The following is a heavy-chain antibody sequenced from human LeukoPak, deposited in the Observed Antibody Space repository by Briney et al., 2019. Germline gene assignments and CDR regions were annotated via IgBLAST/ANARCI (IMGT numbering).Heavy chain of an antibody. J-gene: IGHJ5*02. Sequence: GASVKVSCKASGGTFSSYAISWVRQAPGQGLEWMGRIIPIFGIANYAQKFQGRVTITADKSTSTAYMELSSLRSEDTAVYYCARYWAPMVRYWFDPWGQGTLVTVSS. CDR1: GGTFSSYA. D-gene: IGHD3-10*01. CDR3: ARYWAPMVRYWFDP. V-gene: IGHV1-69*04. CDR2: IIPIFGIA.